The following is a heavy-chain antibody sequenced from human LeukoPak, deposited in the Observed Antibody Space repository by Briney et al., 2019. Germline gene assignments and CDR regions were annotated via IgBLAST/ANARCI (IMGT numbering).Heavy chain of an antibody. V-gene: IGHV3-15*01. Sequence: PGGSLRLSCAASGITFINAWMTWVRQTPGKGLGWLGRIKSEADGGTTEYAAPVTGRFTISRDDSKNTLYLQMNSLKTEDTGIYYCTTDLEWVGGSYWGQGALVTVSS. CDR1: GITFINAW. J-gene: IGHJ4*02. CDR2: IKSEADGGTT. CDR3: TTDLEWVGGSY. D-gene: IGHD6-19*01.